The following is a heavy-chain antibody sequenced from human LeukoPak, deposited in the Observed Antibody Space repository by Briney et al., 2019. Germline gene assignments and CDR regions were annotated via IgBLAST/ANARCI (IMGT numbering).Heavy chain of an antibody. V-gene: IGHV4-4*07. CDR2: IFTSGST. D-gene: IGHD1-26*01. J-gene: IGHJ4*02. Sequence: PSETLSLTCTVSGGSISSYYWTWIRQPAGEGLEWIGRIFTSGSTNYNPSLKSRVTISVDTSKNQFSLKLSSVTAADTAVYYCATSRIVGATTGYWGQGTLVTVSS. CDR1: GGSISSYY. CDR3: ATSRIVGATTGY.